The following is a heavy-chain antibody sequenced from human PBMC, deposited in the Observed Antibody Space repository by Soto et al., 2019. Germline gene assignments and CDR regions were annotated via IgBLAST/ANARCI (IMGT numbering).Heavy chain of an antibody. J-gene: IGHJ4*02. CDR2: IWYDGSNK. CDR3: ARGIWLQLGPDY. D-gene: IGHD2-21*01. CDR1: GFTFSIYG. Sequence: GGSLRLSCAASGFTFSIYGMHWVRQAPGKGLEWVAVIWYDGSNKNYADSVKGRFIISRDNTRNTLYLEMNSLRAEDTAMYYCARGIWLQLGPDYWGQGTLVTVSS. V-gene: IGHV3-33*01.